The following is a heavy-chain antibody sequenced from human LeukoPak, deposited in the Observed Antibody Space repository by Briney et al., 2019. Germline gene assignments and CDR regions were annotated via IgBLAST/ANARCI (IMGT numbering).Heavy chain of an antibody. Sequence: GGSLRLSCAASGFSFTSSWMSWVRQAPGKGLEWLATIKPDGSEKYYVDSMKGRFTISRDNAKNSLYLQMNSLRAEDTAVYYCARDFWNYFDFWGQGTLVTVSS. CDR3: ARDFWNYFDF. V-gene: IGHV3-7*01. CDR1: GFSFTSSW. J-gene: IGHJ4*02. CDR2: IKPDGSEK. D-gene: IGHD1-1*01.